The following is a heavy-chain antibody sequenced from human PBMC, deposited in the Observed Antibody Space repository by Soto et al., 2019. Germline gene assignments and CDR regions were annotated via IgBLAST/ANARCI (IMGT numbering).Heavy chain of an antibody. Sequence: VSCKASGGTFGSDAITWVRQAPGQGLEWVGRIIPIFGTTNYAQNLQGRVTISADKSTLTSYMELHSLTSDDTALYYCARDRTDSGYYTNWLDPWGQGTQVTVSS. J-gene: IGHJ5*02. CDR2: IIPIFGTT. CDR3: ARDRTDSGYYTNWLDP. CDR1: GGTFGSDA. D-gene: IGHD3-22*01. V-gene: IGHV1-69*06.